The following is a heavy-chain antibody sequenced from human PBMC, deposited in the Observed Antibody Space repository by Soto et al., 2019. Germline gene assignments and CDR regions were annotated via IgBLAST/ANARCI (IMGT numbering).Heavy chain of an antibody. D-gene: IGHD3-22*01. CDR1: GSTFSSYG. CDR3: AVDYYDSSGYYPGPSDY. J-gene: IGHJ4*02. V-gene: IGHV3-30*03. Sequence: GGSLRLSCAASGSTFSSYGMHWVRQAPGKGLEWVAVISYDGSNKYYADSVKGRFTISRDNSKNTLYLQMNSLRAEDTAVYYCAVDYYDSSGYYPGPSDYWGQGTLVTVSS. CDR2: ISYDGSNK.